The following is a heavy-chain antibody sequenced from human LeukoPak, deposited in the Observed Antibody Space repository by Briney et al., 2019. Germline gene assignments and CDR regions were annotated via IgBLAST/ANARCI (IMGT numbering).Heavy chain of an antibody. D-gene: IGHD5-18*01. Sequence: PSETLSLTCTVSGGSISSYYWSWIRQPPGKGLEWIGYIYYSGSTNYNPSLKSRVTILVDTSKNQFSLKLSSVTAADTAVYYCARDSGYSYGYDYWGQGTLVTVSS. V-gene: IGHV4-59*01. CDR1: GGSISSYY. J-gene: IGHJ4*02. CDR3: ARDSGYSYGYDY. CDR2: IYYSGST.